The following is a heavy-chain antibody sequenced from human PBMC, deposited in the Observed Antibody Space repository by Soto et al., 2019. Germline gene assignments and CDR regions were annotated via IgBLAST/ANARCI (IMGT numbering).Heavy chain of an antibody. Sequence: EVQLVESGGGLVQPGGSLRLSCATSGFSFRNYWMHWVRQAPGKGLVWVSRINGDGTTINYADSVKGRFTSSRDNAKNTLYLQMNSLRAEDTAVYYCSGLPYWGQGTLVTVSP. CDR1: GFSFRNYW. CDR3: SGLPY. J-gene: IGHJ4*02. V-gene: IGHV3-74*01. D-gene: IGHD6-19*01. CDR2: INGDGTTI.